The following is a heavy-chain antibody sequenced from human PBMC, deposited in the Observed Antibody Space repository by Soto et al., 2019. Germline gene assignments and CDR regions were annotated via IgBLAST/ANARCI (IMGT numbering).Heavy chain of an antibody. V-gene: IGHV4-59*01. CDR3: ARLPTAETEYYDFWSGYYKHYYYYGMDV. D-gene: IGHD3-3*01. Sequence: PSETLSLTCTVSGGSISSYYWSWIRQPPGKGLEWVGYIYYSGSTNYNPSLKSRVTISVDTSKNQFSLKLSSVTAADTAVYYCARLPTAETEYYDFWSGYYKHYYYYGMDVWGQGTTVTVSS. J-gene: IGHJ6*02. CDR1: GGSISSYY. CDR2: IYYSGST.